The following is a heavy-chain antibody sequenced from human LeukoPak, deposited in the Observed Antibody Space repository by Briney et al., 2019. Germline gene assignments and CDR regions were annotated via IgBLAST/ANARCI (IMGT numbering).Heavy chain of an antibody. Sequence: PSETLSLTCAVFGGSFSGYYWSWIRQPPGKGLEWIGEITHSVSTNYNPSLKSRVTISVDTSKNQFSLKLSSVTAADTAVYYCARGGSGLPSRFYYYYYYMDVWGKGTTVTVSS. CDR1: GGSFSGYY. J-gene: IGHJ6*03. CDR2: ITHSVST. D-gene: IGHD7-27*01. V-gene: IGHV4-34*01. CDR3: ARGGSGLPSRFYYYYYYMDV.